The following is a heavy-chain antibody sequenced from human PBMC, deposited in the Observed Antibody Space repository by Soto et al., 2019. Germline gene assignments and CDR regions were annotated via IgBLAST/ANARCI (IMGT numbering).Heavy chain of an antibody. D-gene: IGHD2-2*01. CDR1: GFTFNNYA. J-gene: IGHJ4*02. V-gene: IGHV3-23*01. Sequence: PGGSLRLSCAASGFTFNNYAMGWVRHAPGKGLEWVSAITDSGDDTYYIDSVKGRFTISRDNSKSTLYLQMNSLRAEDTAIYYCAKLGSSSWSPHYYFDYWGQGTLVTVSS. CDR3: AKLGSSSWSPHYYFDY. CDR2: ITDSGDDT.